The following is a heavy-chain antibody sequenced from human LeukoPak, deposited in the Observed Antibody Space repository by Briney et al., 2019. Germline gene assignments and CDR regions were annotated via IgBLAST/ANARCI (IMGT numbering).Heavy chain of an antibody. CDR1: GGSISSSSYY. Sequence: SETLSLTCTVSGGSISSSSYYWGWIRQPPGKGLEWIGSIYYSGSTYYNPSLKSRVTISVDTSKNQFSLNLSSVTAADTAVYYCARALDYYGSGSYTTLIDYWGQGTLVTVSS. J-gene: IGHJ4*02. CDR3: ARALDYYGSGSYTTLIDY. CDR2: IYYSGST. D-gene: IGHD3-10*01. V-gene: IGHV4-39*07.